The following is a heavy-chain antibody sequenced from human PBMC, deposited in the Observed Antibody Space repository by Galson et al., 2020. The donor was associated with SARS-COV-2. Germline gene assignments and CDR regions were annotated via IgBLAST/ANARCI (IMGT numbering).Heavy chain of an antibody. CDR3: ARHVNILTGYYVWYFDL. D-gene: IGHD3-9*01. CDR1: GGSISSSSYY. J-gene: IGHJ2*01. CDR2: IYYSGST. Sequence: SETLSLTCTVSGGSISSSSYYWGWIRQPPGKGLEWIGSIYYSGSTYYNPSLKSRVTISVDTSKNQFSLKLSSVTAADTAVYYCARHVNILTGYYVWYFDLWGRGTLVTVSS. V-gene: IGHV4-39*01.